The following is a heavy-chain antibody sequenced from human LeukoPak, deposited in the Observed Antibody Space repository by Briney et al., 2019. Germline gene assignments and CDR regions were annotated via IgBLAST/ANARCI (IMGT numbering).Heavy chain of an antibody. CDR1: GYDFANFW. CDR3: ATQGTLTPHNAFDV. Sequence: GESLKISCQASGYDFANFWIGWVRQMPGKGLDWMGIIYPGDSDTRYSPSFQGQVTISADKSISTAYLQWTSLKASDTAMYYCATQGTLTPHNAFDVWGQETMVTVSS. V-gene: IGHV5-51*01. CDR2: IYPGDSDT. D-gene: IGHD2-15*01. J-gene: IGHJ3*01.